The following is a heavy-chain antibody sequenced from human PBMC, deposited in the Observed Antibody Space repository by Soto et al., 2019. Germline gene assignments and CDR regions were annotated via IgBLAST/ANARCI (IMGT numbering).Heavy chain of an antibody. J-gene: IGHJ6*04. CDR2: ISPYTGNT. Sequence: QVQLVQSGDEVKKPGASVKVSCKASGYIFVNYGIAWVRQAPGQGLEWMGWISPYTGNTHSATKVQGRLTMTTDTSTSTAYMDLGRLTSDDTAVYYCVMLDNYVTPTPQDVWGKGTTVTVSS. CDR1: GYIFVNYG. V-gene: IGHV1-18*01. D-gene: IGHD3-16*01. CDR3: VMLDNYVTPTPQDV.